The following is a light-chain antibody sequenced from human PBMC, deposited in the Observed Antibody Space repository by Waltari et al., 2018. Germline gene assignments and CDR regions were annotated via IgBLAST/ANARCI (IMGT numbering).Light chain of an antibody. CDR3: QQSYSHPRT. Sequence: DIQMTQSPSPLSASVGDRVTITCRASQHISNYLNWYQQRPGKAPKLLIYAVSSLPTGVPSRFSGSGAGTDFTLTIGSLQPEDFAIYFCQQSYSHPRTFGPGTRVDVK. J-gene: IGKJ3*01. CDR2: AVS. V-gene: IGKV1-39*01. CDR1: QHISNY.